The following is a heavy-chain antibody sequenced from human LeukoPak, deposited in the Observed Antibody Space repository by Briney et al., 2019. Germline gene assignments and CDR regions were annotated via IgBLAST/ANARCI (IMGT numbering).Heavy chain of an antibody. CDR3: AREGRIGYYGLLSGLGFDY. CDR2: IKQDGSEK. D-gene: IGHD4-17*01. V-gene: IGHV3-7*01. CDR1: GFTFSSYW. Sequence: GGSLRLSCAASGFTFSSYWMSWVRQAPGKGLEWVANIKQDGSEKYYVDSVKGRFTISRDNAKNSLYLQMNSLRAEDTAVYYCAREGRIGYYGLLSGLGFDYWGQGTLVTVSS. J-gene: IGHJ4*02.